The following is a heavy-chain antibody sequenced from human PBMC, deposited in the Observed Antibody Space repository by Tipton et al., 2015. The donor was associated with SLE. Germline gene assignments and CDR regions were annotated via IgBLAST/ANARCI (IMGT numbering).Heavy chain of an antibody. J-gene: IGHJ6*03. V-gene: IGHV4-59*11. CDR2: FYYSGST. Sequence: TLSLTCTVSGGSISSHYWDWFRQPPGKGLEWIGYFYYSGSTNYNPSLKSRVTISVDTSKNQFSLKLSSVTAADTAVYYCARDSTPGRVYSYGLYMDVWGKGTPVTVSS. D-gene: IGHD5-18*01. CDR3: ARDSTPGRVYSYGLYMDV. CDR1: GGSISSHY.